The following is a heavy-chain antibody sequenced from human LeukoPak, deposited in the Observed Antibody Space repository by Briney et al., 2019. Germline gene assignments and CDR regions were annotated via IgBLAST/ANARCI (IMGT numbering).Heavy chain of an antibody. Sequence: SETLSLTCAVYGGSFNGYYWSWIRQPPGKGLEWIGEINHSGSTNYNPSLKSRVTISVDTSKNQFSLKLSSVTAADTAVYYCARVVPTYYYDSSGTAGMDVWGQGTTVTVSS. CDR2: INHSGST. D-gene: IGHD3-22*01. CDR1: GGSFNGYY. V-gene: IGHV4-34*01. CDR3: ARVVPTYYYDSSGTAGMDV. J-gene: IGHJ6*02.